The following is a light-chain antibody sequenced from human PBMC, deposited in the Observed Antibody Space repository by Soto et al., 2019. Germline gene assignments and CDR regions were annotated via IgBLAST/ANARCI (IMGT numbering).Light chain of an antibody. V-gene: IGKV3-11*01. CDR3: QQRYSWPIT. Sequence: EIVLTHSPATLSLPAGAGATLSCRASQSIGYELVWYHRRPGQAPRLLIADASNRATGIPARFSGSGSATDFTLTISTLEPGDTGIYFCQQRYSWPITFGQGTRLEIK. J-gene: IGKJ5*01. CDR1: QSIGYE. CDR2: DAS.